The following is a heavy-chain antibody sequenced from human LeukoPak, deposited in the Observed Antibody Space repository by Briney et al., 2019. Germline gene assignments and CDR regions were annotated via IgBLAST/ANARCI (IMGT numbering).Heavy chain of an antibody. CDR3: AKESIAVAGVFDY. CDR2: ISSSSSYI. J-gene: IGHJ4*02. D-gene: IGHD6-19*01. V-gene: IGHV3-21*01. Sequence: GGSLRLSCAASGFTSSSYSMNWVRQAPGKGLEWVSSISSSSSYIYYADSVKGRFTISRDNAKNSLYLQMNSLRAEDTAVYYCAKESIAVAGVFDYWGQGTLVTVSS. CDR1: GFTSSSYS.